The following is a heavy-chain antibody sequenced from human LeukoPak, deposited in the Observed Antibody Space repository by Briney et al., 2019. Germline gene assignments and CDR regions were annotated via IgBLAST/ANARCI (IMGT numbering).Heavy chain of an antibody. CDR3: ARHTYDFWSGSYYFDY. Sequence: SETLSLTCTVSGGSISSSSYYWGWIRQPPGKGLEWIGSIYYSGSTYYNPSLKSRVTISADTSKNQFSLKLSSVTAADTAVYYCARHTYDFWSGSYYFDYWGQGTLVTVSS. CDR2: IYYSGST. J-gene: IGHJ4*02. CDR1: GGSISSSSYY. V-gene: IGHV4-39*01. D-gene: IGHD3-3*01.